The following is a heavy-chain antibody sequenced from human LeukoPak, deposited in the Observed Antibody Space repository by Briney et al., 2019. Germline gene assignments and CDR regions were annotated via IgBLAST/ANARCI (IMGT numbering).Heavy chain of an antibody. Sequence: PGGSLRLSCAASGFTFSSYGMHWVRQAPGKGLEWVAVIWYDGSNKYYADSVKGRFTISRDNSKNTLYLQMNNLRAEDTAVYYCAKAMSIAARLSAFDIWGQGTMVTVSS. CDR2: IWYDGSNK. D-gene: IGHD6-6*01. CDR3: AKAMSIAARLSAFDI. V-gene: IGHV3-33*06. CDR1: GFTFSSYG. J-gene: IGHJ3*02.